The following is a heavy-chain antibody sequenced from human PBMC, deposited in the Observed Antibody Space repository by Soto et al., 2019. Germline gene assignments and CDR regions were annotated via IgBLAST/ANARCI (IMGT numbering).Heavy chain of an antibody. CDR3: ARGGLTPSQSFLYGDAFDL. D-gene: IGHD3-3*01. CDR1: GGSFSGYY. V-gene: IGHV4-34*01. J-gene: IGHJ3*01. Sequence: SETLSLTCAVYGGSFSGYYWSWIRQPPGKGLEWIGEINHSGSTNYNPSLKSRVTISVDTSKNQFSLKLSSVTAADTAVYYRARGGLTPSQSFLYGDAFDLWGQGTMVTVSS. CDR2: INHSGST.